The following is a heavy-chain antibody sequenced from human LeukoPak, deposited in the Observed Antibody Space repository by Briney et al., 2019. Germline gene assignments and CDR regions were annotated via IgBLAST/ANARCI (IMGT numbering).Heavy chain of an antibody. D-gene: IGHD3-10*01. Sequence: GGSLRLSCAASGFTFSSYAMNWVRQAPGEGLVWVSSISGGAGGAAYADSVKGRFTLSSDNSKNTLYLQMNSLKAEDKAVYYCAKDGGYGSGIYYPDYWGQGTLVTVSS. CDR1: GFTFSSYA. J-gene: IGHJ4*02. CDR2: ISGGAGGA. V-gene: IGHV3-23*01. CDR3: AKDGGYGSGIYYPDY.